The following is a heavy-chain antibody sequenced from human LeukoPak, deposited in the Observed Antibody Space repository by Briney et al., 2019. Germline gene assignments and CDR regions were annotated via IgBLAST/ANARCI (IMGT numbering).Heavy chain of an antibody. V-gene: IGHV4-31*03. CDR1: GGSISSGNYY. CDR2: IYDGGKT. Sequence: PSETLSLTCTVSGGSISSGNYYWSWIRQHPGKGLEWIGNIYDGGKTYDDPSLKSRITMSIDTSKNQFSLRLRSVTAADAAIYFCARGPRSNTYYYYFYIDVWGIGTTVTASS. J-gene: IGHJ6*03. CDR3: ARGPRSNTYYYYFYIDV.